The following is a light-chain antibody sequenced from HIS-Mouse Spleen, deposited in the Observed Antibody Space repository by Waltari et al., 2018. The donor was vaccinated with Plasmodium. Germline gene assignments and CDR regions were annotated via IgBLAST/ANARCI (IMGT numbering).Light chain of an antibody. CDR2: LNSDGSH. Sequence: QLVLTQSPSASASLGASVKLTCPLSSGHSTYAIAWHQQQPEKGPRSLMKLNSDGSHSKGDGIPDRFSGSSSGAERYLTISSLQSEDEADYYCQTWGTGMGVFGGGTKLTVL. V-gene: IGLV4-69*01. J-gene: IGLJ2*01. CDR3: QTWGTGMGV. CDR1: SGHSTYA.